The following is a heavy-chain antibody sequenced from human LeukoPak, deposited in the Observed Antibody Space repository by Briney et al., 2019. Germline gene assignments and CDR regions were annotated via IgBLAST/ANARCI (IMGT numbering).Heavy chain of an antibody. J-gene: IGHJ4*02. CDR1: GGSISSSSYY. D-gene: IGHD6-6*01. Sequence: SETLSLTCTVSGGSISSSSYYWGCIRQPPGKGLEWIGSIYYSGSTYYNPSLKSRVTISVDTSKHQFSLKLSSVTAADTAVYYCARWNGSSSGSHFDYWGQGTLVTVSS. V-gene: IGHV4-39*07. CDR2: IYYSGST. CDR3: ARWNGSSSGSHFDY.